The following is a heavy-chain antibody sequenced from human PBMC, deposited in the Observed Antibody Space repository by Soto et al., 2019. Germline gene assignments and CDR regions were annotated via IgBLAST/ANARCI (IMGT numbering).Heavy chain of an antibody. J-gene: IGHJ6*02. CDR1: GGSISSGGYS. CDR2: IDWDDDK. Sequence: TLSLTCAVSGGSISSGGYSWSWIRQPPGKALEWLARIDWDDDKYYSTSLKTRLTISKDTSKNQVVLTMTNMDPVDTATYYCASLRALRGMDVWGQGTTVTVSS. V-gene: IGHV2-70*11. CDR3: ASLRALRGMDV.